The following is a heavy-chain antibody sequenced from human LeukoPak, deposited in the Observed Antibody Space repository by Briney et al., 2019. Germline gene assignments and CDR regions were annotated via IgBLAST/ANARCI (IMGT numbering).Heavy chain of an antibody. J-gene: IGHJ4*02. CDR3: ARVGGIAAAGTPID. CDR1: GYTFTGYY. V-gene: IGHV1-2*02. CDR2: INPNSGGT. Sequence: GASVKVSCKASGYTFTGYYMHWVRQAPGQGLEWTGWINPNSGGTNYAQKFQGRVTMTRDTSISTAYMELSRLRSDDTAAYYCARVGGIAAAGTPIDWGQGTLVTVSS. D-gene: IGHD6-13*01.